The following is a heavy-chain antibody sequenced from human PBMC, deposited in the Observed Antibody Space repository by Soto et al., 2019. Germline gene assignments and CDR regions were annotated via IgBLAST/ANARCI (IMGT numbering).Heavy chain of an antibody. CDR2: ISYDGSNK. J-gene: IGHJ4*02. Sequence: QVQLVESGGGVVQPGRSLRLSCAASGFTFSSYGMHWVRQAPGKGLEWVAVISYDGSNKYYADSVKGRFTISRDNSKNTLYLQMNSLRAEDTAVYYCAKVIGYVWGSATLDYWGQGTLVNVSS. CDR3: AKVIGYVWGSATLDY. D-gene: IGHD3-16*01. V-gene: IGHV3-30*18. CDR1: GFTFSSYG.